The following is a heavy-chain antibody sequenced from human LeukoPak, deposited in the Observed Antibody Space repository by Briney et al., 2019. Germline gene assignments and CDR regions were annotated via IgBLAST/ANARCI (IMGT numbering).Heavy chain of an antibody. Sequence: GGSLRLSCAASGFTFSSYAMHWVRQAPGKGLEWVAVISYDGSNKYYADSVKGRFTISRDNSKNTLYLQMNSLRAEDTAAYYCARGSAFDYWGQGTLVTVSS. CDR3: ARGSAFDY. V-gene: IGHV3-30-3*01. J-gene: IGHJ4*02. CDR2: ISYDGSNK. CDR1: GFTFSSYA.